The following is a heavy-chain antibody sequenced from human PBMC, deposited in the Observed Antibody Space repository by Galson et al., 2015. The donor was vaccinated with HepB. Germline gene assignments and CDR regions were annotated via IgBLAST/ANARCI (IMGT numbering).Heavy chain of an antibody. Sequence: SVKVSCKASGGTFNTYAINWVRQAPGQGLEWMGGIIPIVGIANYAQKFQGRVTITADKSTTTAYMELSSLRSEDTALYYCASSGYSGYDSGYWGQGTLVTVSS. J-gene: IGHJ4*02. CDR2: IIPIVGIA. D-gene: IGHD5-12*01. V-gene: IGHV1-69*10. CDR1: GGTFNTYA. CDR3: ASSGYSGYDSGY.